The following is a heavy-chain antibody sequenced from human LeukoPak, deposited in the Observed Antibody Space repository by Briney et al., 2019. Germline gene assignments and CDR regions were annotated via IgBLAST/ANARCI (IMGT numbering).Heavy chain of an antibody. CDR3: ARDRAYYYDSSGSYYFDY. Sequence: ASVKVSCKASGYTFTGYYMHWVRQAPGQGLEWMGWINPNSGGTNYAQKFQGRVTMTRDTSISTAYMELSRLRSDDTAVYYCARDRAYYYDSSGSYYFDYWGQGTLVTVSS. D-gene: IGHD3-22*01. CDR1: GYTFTGYY. J-gene: IGHJ4*02. CDR2: INPNSGGT. V-gene: IGHV1-2*02.